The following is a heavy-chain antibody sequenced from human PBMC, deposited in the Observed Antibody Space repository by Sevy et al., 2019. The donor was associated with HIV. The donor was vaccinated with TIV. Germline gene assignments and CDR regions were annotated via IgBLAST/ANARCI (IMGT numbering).Heavy chain of an antibody. Sequence: ASVKVSCKASGYTFTSYGISWVRQAPGQGLEWMGWISDYNIETNYAQKFQGRVTMTTDTSTSTAYMELRSLRSDDTAVYYCARVLWGSSYFDYWGQGTLVTVSS. V-gene: IGHV1-18*01. J-gene: IGHJ4*02. CDR1: GYTFTSYG. D-gene: IGHD7-27*01. CDR2: ISDYNIET. CDR3: ARVLWGSSYFDY.